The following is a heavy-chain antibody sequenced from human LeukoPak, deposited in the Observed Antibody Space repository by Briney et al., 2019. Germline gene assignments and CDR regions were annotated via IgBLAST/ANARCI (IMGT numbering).Heavy chain of an antibody. Sequence: GGSLRLSCAASGFTFSSYGMHWVRQAPGKGLEWVAFIRYDGSNKYYADSVKGRFTISRDNSKNTLYLQMNSLRAEDTAVYYCAKVTKDSSGWNWFDPWGQGTLVTVSS. J-gene: IGHJ5*02. D-gene: IGHD6-19*01. V-gene: IGHV3-30*02. CDR3: AKVTKDSSGWNWFDP. CDR1: GFTFSSYG. CDR2: IRYDGSNK.